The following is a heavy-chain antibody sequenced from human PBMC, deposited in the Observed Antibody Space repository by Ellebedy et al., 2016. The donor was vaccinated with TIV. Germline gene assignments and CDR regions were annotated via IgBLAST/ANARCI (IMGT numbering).Heavy chain of an antibody. CDR3: AGGAGWLADY. D-gene: IGHD6-19*01. CDR1: GFTFSSYG. V-gene: IGHV3-33*01. Sequence: GESLKISCDASGFTFSSYGMHWVRQAPGKGLEWVAAIRYDGSNKYYADSVKGRFTISRDNSKNTLYLQMNSLRAEDTAVYYCAGGAGWLADYWGQGTLVTVSS. J-gene: IGHJ4*02. CDR2: IRYDGSNK.